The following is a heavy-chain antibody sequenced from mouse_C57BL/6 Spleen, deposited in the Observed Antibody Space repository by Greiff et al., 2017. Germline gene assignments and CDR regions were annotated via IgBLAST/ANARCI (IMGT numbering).Heavy chain of an antibody. CDR1: GYTFTDYN. CDR3: ARGGYSYYFDY. D-gene: IGHD2-3*01. Sequence: EVQLQESGPELVKPGASVTIPCKASGYTFTDYNMDWVKQSHGKSLEWIGDINPNNGGTIYNQKFKGKARLTVDKSSSTAYMELRSLTSEDTAVYYCARGGYSYYFDYWGQGTTLTVSA. V-gene: IGHV1-18*01. CDR2: INPNNGGT. J-gene: IGHJ2*01.